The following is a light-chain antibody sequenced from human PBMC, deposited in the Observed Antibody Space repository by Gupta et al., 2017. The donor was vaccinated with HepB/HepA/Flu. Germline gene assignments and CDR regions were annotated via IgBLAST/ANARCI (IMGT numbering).Light chain of an antibody. Sequence: QSALTQPRSVSGSPGQSVTISCTGTSSDVGGYNYVSWYQQHPGKAPILMIYDVSKRPSGVPDRFSGSKSGNTASLTISGLQAEDEADYYCCSYAGSYTWLFGGGTKLTVL. V-gene: IGLV2-11*01. CDR1: SSDVGGYNY. CDR2: DVS. J-gene: IGLJ3*02. CDR3: CSYAGSYTWL.